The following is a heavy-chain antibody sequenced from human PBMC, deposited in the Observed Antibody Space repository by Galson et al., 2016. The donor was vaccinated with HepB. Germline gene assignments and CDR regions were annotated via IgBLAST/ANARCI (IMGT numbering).Heavy chain of an antibody. CDR1: GYTFTNHW. Sequence: QSGAEVKKPGESLRISCKASGYTFTNHWINWVRQMPGKGLEWMGRIDPTDSYTNYSPSFQGHVTLSADKSISTAYLQWSSLESSDTAMYFCATSRPLAAAGDWGRGFLVTASS. CDR3: ATSRPLAAAGD. D-gene: IGHD6-13*01. J-gene: IGHJ4*02. V-gene: IGHV5-10-1*01. CDR2: IDPTDSYT.